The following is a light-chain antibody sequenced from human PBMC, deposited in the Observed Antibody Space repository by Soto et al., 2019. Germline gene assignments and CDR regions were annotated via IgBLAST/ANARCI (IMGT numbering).Light chain of an antibody. CDR2: DAS. Sequence: EIVLTQSPATLSLSPGERATLSCRASESVYTYLAWYQQKPGQAPRLLIYDASKRATGIPARFSGSGSGTDFTLTLSSPEPEDFAVYYSQQRTNGHPTWTVGQPTKVEIK. CDR1: ESVYTY. CDR3: QQRTNGHPTWT. V-gene: IGKV3D-11*02. J-gene: IGKJ1*01.